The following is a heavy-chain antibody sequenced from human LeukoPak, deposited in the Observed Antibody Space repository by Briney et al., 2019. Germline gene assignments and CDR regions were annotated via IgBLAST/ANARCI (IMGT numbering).Heavy chain of an antibody. CDR3: ARGTKEDTGFDY. V-gene: IGHV3-23*01. Sequence: PGGSLRLSSAASGFTFSSYGMSWVRQAPGKGLERVSAISGSGGSTSYAQKFQGRVTMTRDMSTSTVYMELSSLRSEDTAVYYCARGTKEDTGFDYWGQGTLVTVSS. CDR1: GFTFSSYG. CDR2: ISGSGGST. D-gene: IGHD5-18*01. J-gene: IGHJ4*02.